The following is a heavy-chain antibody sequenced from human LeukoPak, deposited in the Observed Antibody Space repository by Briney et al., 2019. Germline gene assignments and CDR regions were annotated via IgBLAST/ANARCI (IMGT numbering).Heavy chain of an antibody. Sequence: NSSQTLSLTCTVSGCSISSGAYYWSWLPQHPGKGLEWIGYIYDSGSTYYNPSLKSRVTISVDTSKNLFSLRLNSVTAADTAVYYCARDRVAGWFDPWGQGTLVTVSS. CDR3: ARDRVAGWFDP. V-gene: IGHV4-31*03. CDR1: GCSISSGAYY. CDR2: IYDSGST. D-gene: IGHD3-10*01. J-gene: IGHJ5*02.